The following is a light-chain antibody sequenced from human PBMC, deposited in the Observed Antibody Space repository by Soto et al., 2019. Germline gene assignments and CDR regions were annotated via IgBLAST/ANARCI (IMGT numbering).Light chain of an antibody. V-gene: IGKV2-30*01. J-gene: IGKJ1*01. Sequence: EAVMTQSPLSLHVSLGQPASISCRSSQSLVFTDGNNYLEWFLQRPGQAPRRLIYKASNRDSGVPDRFSGSGSGTDFTLKISRVEAEDVGVYYCTQGSGWPWTFGQGTKLEIK. CDR2: KAS. CDR1: QSLVFTDGNNY. CDR3: TQGSGWPWT.